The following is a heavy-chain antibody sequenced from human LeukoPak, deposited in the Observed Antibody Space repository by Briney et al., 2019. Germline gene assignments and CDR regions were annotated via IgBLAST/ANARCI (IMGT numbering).Heavy chain of an antibody. CDR2: INSSGGST. J-gene: IGHJ5*02. CDR3: EPPLQFLES. D-gene: IGHD3-3*01. Sequence: GGSLRLSCATSGFAFTTSTMTWVRQAPGQGLEWVSTINSSGGSTYYAASVKGRFTISRDNSKNTLYLQMNSLRAEDTAVYYCEPPLQFLESWGQGTVVAVSS. V-gene: IGHV3-23*01. CDR1: GFAFTTST.